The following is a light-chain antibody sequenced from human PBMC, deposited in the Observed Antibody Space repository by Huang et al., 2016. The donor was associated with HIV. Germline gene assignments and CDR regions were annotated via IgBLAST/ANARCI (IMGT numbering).Light chain of an antibody. J-gene: IGKJ5*01. CDR1: QSVSSN. CDR3: QQYNNWPPIT. Sequence: EIVMTQSPVTLSVSPGERATLSCRASQSVSSNLAWYQQKPGQAPRLLIYGASTRATCIPARFSGSGSGTEFTLTINSLQSEDFVVYFCQQYNNWPPITFGQGTRLEIK. V-gene: IGKV3-15*01. CDR2: GAS.